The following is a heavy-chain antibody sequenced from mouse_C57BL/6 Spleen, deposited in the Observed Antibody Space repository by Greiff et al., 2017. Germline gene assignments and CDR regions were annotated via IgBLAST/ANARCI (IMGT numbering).Heavy chain of an antibody. V-gene: IGHV5-9-1*02. J-gene: IGHJ4*01. CDR2: ISSGGDYI. CDR1: GFTFSSYA. Sequence: DVMLVESGEGLVKPGGSLKLSCAASGFTFSSYAMSWVRQTPEKRLEWVAYISSGGDYIYYADTVKGRFTISRDNARNTLYLQMSSLKSLDTPLCFSVREGDYAMDNWGHRTSVTASS. CDR3: VREGDYAMDN.